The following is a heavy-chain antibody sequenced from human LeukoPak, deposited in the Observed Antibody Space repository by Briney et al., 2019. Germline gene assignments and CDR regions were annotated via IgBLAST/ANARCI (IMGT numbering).Heavy chain of an antibody. Sequence: SETLSLTCTVSGVSISVYYWSWIRQPPGKGLEWIGYIYYSGSTNYDPSLKGRVTISVDTSKNQFSLKLTSVTAADTAVYFCARDTAIGEGEFFFDYWGQGTLVTVSS. CDR1: GVSISVYY. J-gene: IGHJ4*02. V-gene: IGHV4-59*01. D-gene: IGHD5-18*01. CDR3: ARDTAIGEGEFFFDY. CDR2: IYYSGST.